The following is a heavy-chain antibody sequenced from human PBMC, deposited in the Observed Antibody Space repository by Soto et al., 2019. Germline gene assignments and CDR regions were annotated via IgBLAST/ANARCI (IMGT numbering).Heavy chain of an antibody. CDR3: AKAWGVDY. V-gene: IGHV3-23*01. J-gene: IGHJ4*02. CDR2: ISDAGTTT. D-gene: IGHD3-10*01. Sequence: PGGSLRLSCAASGFTFRSYAMSWVRQAPGKGLDWVSTISDAGTTTYYADSVEGRFSISRDNSKNTLFLQMNSLRVEDTAIYYCAKAWGVDYWGQGTLVTVS. CDR1: GFTFRSYA.